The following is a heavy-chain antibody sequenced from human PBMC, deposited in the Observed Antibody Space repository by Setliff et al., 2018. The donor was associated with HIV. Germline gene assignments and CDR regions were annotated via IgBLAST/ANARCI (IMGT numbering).Heavy chain of an antibody. D-gene: IGHD3-3*01. J-gene: IGHJ6*03. CDR1: GFTFSAYS. CDR3: ARDGTRLLAAMDV. Sequence: GGSLRLSCAASGFTFSAYSMNWVRQVPGKGLEWVSCISTSGNFIYYADSVKGRFTVSRDNAKNSLYLQMNSLRAEDTAVYYCARDGTRLLAAMDVWGKGTTVTVSS. CDR2: ISTSGNFI. V-gene: IGHV3-21*06.